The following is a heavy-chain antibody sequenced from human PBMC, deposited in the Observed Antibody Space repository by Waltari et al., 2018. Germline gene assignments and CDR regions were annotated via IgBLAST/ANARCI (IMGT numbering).Heavy chain of an antibody. CDR2: IYSGGTS. J-gene: IGHJ4*02. CDR3: AGKLSSGWDDF. CDR1: ELTVDRNP. V-gene: IGHV3-53*01. D-gene: IGHD6-19*01. Sequence: EVQLVESGGCLIQPGGFLSLCSAASELTVDRNPTSWVRRAPGKGLEWVSIIYSGGTSYFGDSVKGRFTISRDNSKNTLYLQMNSLRAEDTAVYYCAGKLSSGWDDFWGQGTLVTVSS.